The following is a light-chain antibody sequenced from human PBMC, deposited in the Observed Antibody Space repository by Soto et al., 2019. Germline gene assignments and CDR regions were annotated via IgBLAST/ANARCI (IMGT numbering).Light chain of an antibody. CDR2: GVS. CDR1: QSVRSSY. CDR3: QQYDSSPRT. J-gene: IGKJ1*01. V-gene: IGKV3-20*01. Sequence: EIGLTQSPGTLSLSPGEGATLSCRASQSVRSSYLAWYQQKPGQAPRLLIYGVSSRATGIPDRFSGSGSGTDFTLTISRLEPEDFAVYYCQQYDSSPRTFGQGTK.